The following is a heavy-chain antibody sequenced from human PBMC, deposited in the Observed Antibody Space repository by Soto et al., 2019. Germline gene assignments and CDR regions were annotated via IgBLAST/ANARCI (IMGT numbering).Heavy chain of an antibody. CDR2: IKQDGSEK. CDR3: ARQGRYSSSWYEWPYYYGMDV. CDR1: GFTFSSYW. D-gene: IGHD6-13*01. Sequence: GGSLRLSCAASGFTFSSYWMSWVRQAPGKGLEWVANIKQDGSEKYYVDSVKGRFTISRDNAKNSLYLQMNSLRAEDTAVYYCARQGRYSSSWYEWPYYYGMDVWGQGTTVTVS. J-gene: IGHJ6*02. V-gene: IGHV3-7*01.